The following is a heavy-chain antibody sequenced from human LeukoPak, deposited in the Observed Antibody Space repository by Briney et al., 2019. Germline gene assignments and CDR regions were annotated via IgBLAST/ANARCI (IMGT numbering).Heavy chain of an antibody. CDR1: GFSISDYY. Sequence: GASVRLSCAASGFSISDYYMTWVRQAPGKGLEWVSTIERGTSTLYAGSVKGRFTISRDNTKNTLYLQMNSLRAEDTAVYYCGRGGYDFDAWGPGTTVCVFS. CDR2: IERGTST. V-gene: IGHV3-69-1*01. CDR3: GRGGYDFDA. D-gene: IGHD3/OR15-3a*01. J-gene: IGHJ6*02.